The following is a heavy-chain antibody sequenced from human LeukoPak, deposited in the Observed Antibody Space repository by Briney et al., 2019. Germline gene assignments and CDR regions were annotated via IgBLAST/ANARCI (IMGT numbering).Heavy chain of an antibody. D-gene: IGHD6-19*01. CDR3: ARGRYSSGWYYPGY. J-gene: IGHJ4*02. Sequence: ASVKVSCKASGYTFTGYYMHWVRQAPGQGLEWMGWINPNSGGTNYARKFQGRVTMTRDTSISTAYMELSRLRSDDTAVYYCARGRYSSGWYYPGYWGQGTLVTVSS. CDR1: GYTFTGYY. V-gene: IGHV1-2*02. CDR2: INPNSGGT.